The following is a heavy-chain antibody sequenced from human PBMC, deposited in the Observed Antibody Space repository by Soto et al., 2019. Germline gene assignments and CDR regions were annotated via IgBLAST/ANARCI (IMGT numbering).Heavy chain of an antibody. CDR2: ISAYNCNT. CDR3: ARTFGGDSRGMTPNWFDP. J-gene: IGHJ5*02. V-gene: IGHV1-18*01. Sequence: QVQLVQSGAEVKKPGASVKVSCKASGYTFTSYGISWVRQAPGQGLEWMGWISAYNCNTNYGQKLQGRVTMTTDTSTSTAYMELRSLRSDDTAVYYCARTFGGDSRGMTPNWFDPWGQGTLVTVSS. CDR1: GYTFTSYG. D-gene: IGHD2-21*01.